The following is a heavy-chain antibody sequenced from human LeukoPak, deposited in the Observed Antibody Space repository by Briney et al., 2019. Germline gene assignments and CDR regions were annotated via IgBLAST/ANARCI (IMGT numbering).Heavy chain of an antibody. CDR3: AKDQWLVQSPIDY. J-gene: IGHJ4*02. CDR2: ISGSGGST. V-gene: IGHV3-23*01. D-gene: IGHD6-19*01. Sequence: GGSLRLSCAASGFTFSSYAMSWVRQAPGKGLEWVSAISGSGGSTYYADSVRGRFTISRDNSKNTLYLQMNSLRAEDTAVYYCAKDQWLVQSPIDYWGQGTLVTVSS. CDR1: GFTFSSYA.